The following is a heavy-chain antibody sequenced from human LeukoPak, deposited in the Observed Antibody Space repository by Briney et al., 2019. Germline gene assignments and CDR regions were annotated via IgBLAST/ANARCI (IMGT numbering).Heavy chain of an antibody. CDR3: AEDPRGSASGSYSLSHPANDC. D-gene: IGHD1-26*01. V-gene: IGHV3-23*01. CDR2: ISGSGGNT. Sequence: GGSLRLSCAASALTFSSYAMSWVRHPPGKGREWVSSISGSGGNTYYADSVKGRFTISRDTSKNTLYLQMNSLRAEDTAVYYCAEDPRGSASGSYSLSHPANDCWGQGTLVTVSS. J-gene: IGHJ4*02. CDR1: ALTFSSYA.